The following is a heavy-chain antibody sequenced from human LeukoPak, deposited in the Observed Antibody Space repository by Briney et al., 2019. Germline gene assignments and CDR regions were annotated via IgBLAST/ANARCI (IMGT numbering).Heavy chain of an antibody. D-gene: IGHD2-15*01. J-gene: IGHJ3*02. CDR3: ARHCCSGPAERVFDI. CDR1: GFTFSSYC. CDR2: ISYSGNT. V-gene: IGHV4-39*01. Sequence: KSGGSLRLSCAASGFTFSSYCMSWVRQPPGKGLEWIGTISYSGNTDYNPSLRSRVTISVDTSNNQFSLRLGSVTAADTAVYHCARHCCSGPAERVFDIWGQGTMVTVSS.